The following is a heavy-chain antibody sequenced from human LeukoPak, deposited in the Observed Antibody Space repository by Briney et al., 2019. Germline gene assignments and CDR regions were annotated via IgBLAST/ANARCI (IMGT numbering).Heavy chain of an antibody. D-gene: IGHD6-13*01. CDR1: GGSISSANYY. Sequence: SETLSLTCTVSGGSISSANYYWGWIRQPPGKGLEWIGTIYYIGSTYYNPSLKSRVTISVDTSKNQFSLKLSSVTAAVTAVYYCARHGGYYDSSSSVDSWGQGTLVTVSS. J-gene: IGHJ4*02. CDR3: ARHGGYYDSSSSVDS. CDR2: IYYIGST. V-gene: IGHV4-39*01.